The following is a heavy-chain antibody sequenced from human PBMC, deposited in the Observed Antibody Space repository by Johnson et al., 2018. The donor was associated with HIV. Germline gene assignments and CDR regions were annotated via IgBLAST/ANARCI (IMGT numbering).Heavy chain of an antibody. CDR2: ISWNSGSI. J-gene: IGHJ3*02. V-gene: IGHV3-9*01. Sequence: VQLVESGGGLVQPGRSLRLSCAASGFTFDDYAMHWVRQAPGKGLEWVSGISWNSGSIGYADSVKGRFTISRDNAKNSLYLQMKSLRAEDTALYYCAKAVSGSYDDAFDIWGQGTMVTVSS. CDR3: AKAVSGSYDDAFDI. D-gene: IGHD1-26*01. CDR1: GFTFDDYA.